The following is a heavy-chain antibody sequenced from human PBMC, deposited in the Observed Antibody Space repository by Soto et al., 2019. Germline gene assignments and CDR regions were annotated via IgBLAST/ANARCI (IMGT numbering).Heavy chain of an antibody. V-gene: IGHV3-48*03. CDR1: GFTFSSYE. CDR2: ISSSGSTI. J-gene: IGHJ4*02. CDR3: ARARNYDILTGPVDY. D-gene: IGHD3-9*01. Sequence: PGGSLRLSCAASGFTFSSYEMNWVRQAPGKGLEWVSYISSSGSTIYYADSVKGRFTISRDNAKNSLYLQMNSLRAEDTAAYYCARARNYDILTGPVDYWGQGTLVTVSS.